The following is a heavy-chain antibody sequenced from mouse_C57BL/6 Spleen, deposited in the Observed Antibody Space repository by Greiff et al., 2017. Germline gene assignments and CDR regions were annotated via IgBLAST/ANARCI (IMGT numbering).Heavy chain of an antibody. V-gene: IGHV1-9*01. CDR3: AETAQATPFAY. J-gene: IGHJ3*01. Sequence: QVQLQQSGAELMKPGASVKLSCKATGYTFTGYWIEWVKQRPGHGLEWIGENLPGSGSTNYNEKFKGKATFTADTSSNTAYMQLSSLTTEDSAIYYCAETAQATPFAYWGQGTLVTVSA. CDR1: GYTFTGYW. CDR2: NLPGSGST. D-gene: IGHD3-2*02.